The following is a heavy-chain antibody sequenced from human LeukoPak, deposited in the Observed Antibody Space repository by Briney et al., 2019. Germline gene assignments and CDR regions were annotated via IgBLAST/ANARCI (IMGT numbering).Heavy chain of an antibody. Sequence: GGSLRLSCAASGFTFSSYAMHWVRQAPGKGLEWVAVIWYDGSNKYYADSVKGRFTISRDNSKNTLYLQMNSLRAEDTAVYYCARVPGREYYFDYWGQGTLVTVSS. CDR2: IWYDGSNK. J-gene: IGHJ4*02. D-gene: IGHD3-10*01. CDR3: ARVPGREYYFDY. CDR1: GFTFSSYA. V-gene: IGHV3-33*08.